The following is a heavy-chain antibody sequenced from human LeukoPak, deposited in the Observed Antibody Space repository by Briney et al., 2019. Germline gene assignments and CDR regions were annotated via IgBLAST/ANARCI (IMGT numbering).Heavy chain of an antibody. CDR3: ARPHAYYDILT. CDR2: ISGSGGTA. D-gene: IGHD3-9*01. J-gene: IGHJ3*01. CDR1: GFTFSIYA. V-gene: IGHV3-23*01. Sequence: PGGSLNLSCAASGFTFSIYAMSWVRQAPGKGLEWVSAISGSGGTAYSADSVKGRFTISRDNSKNTLYLQMKSLEAEDKAVDYCARPHAYYDILTWGQGKMVTVSS.